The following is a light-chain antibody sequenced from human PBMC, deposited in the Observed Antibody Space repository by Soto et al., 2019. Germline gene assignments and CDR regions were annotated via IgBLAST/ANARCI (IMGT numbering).Light chain of an antibody. V-gene: IGKV1-5*03. J-gene: IGKJ1*01. CDR3: QQYNSVIWT. Sequence: DIQMTQSPSTLSASVGDRVTIICRASQTISSWLAWYQQKGGQAPKLLISKASILDSGVTSRFSGSGSGTEFNPTISSVQPEDFATYYCQQYNSVIWTFGQATKVDIK. CDR2: KAS. CDR1: QTISSW.